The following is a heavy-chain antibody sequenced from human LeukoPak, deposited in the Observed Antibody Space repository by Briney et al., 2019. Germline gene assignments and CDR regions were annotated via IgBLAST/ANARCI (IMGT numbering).Heavy chain of an antibody. J-gene: IGHJ4*02. Sequence: GGSLRLSCAASGFTFSSYAMSWVRQAPGKGLEWVSAISGSGGSTYYADSVKGRFTISRDNSKNTLYLQMNSLRAEDTAVYYCAKARIPVTTRYYFDYWGQGTLVTVPS. CDR3: AKARIPVTTRYYFDY. V-gene: IGHV3-23*01. CDR1: GFTFSSYA. D-gene: IGHD4-17*01. CDR2: ISGSGGST.